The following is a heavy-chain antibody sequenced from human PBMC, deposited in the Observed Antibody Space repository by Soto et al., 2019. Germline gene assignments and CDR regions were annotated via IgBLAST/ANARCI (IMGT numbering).Heavy chain of an antibody. V-gene: IGHV4-31*03. D-gene: IGHD3-10*01. Sequence: QVQLQESGPGLVKPSQTLSLTCTVSGGSISSGGYYWSWIRQHPGKGLEWIGYIYYSGSTFYNPSLKSRVTISVDTSKNQFSLKLSSVTAADTAVYYCARSRRMVRGVIIHNWFDPWGQGTLVTVSS. J-gene: IGHJ5*02. CDR2: IYYSGST. CDR1: GGSISSGGYY. CDR3: ARSRRMVRGVIIHNWFDP.